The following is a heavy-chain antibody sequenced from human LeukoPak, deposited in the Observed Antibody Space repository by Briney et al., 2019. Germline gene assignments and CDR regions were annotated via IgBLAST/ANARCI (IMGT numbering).Heavy chain of an antibody. Sequence: SETLSLTCTVSGGSISSHYWSWIRQPPGKGLEWIGYIYYSGSTNYNPSLKSRVTISVDTSKNQFSLKLSSVTAADTAVYYCARAPGVGSGWGTRPSYYYYYYMDVWGKGTTVTVSS. V-gene: IGHV4-59*11. J-gene: IGHJ6*03. CDR1: GGSISSHY. CDR3: ARAPGVGSGWGTRPSYYYYYYMDV. CDR2: IYYSGST. D-gene: IGHD6-19*01.